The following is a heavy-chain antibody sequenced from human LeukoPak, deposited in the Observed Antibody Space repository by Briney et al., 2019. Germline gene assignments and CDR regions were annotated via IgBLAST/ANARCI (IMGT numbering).Heavy chain of an antibody. CDR3: AKDLYSSSWSYFDY. V-gene: IGHV3-23*01. D-gene: IGHD6-13*01. Sequence: GGSLRLSCVASGFTFSSYAMSWVRQAPGKGLEWVSAISDSGAGTYYADSVKGRFTISRDNSKNTLYLQMNSLRAEDTAVYYCAKDLYSSSWSYFDYWGQGTLVTVSS. CDR1: GFTFSSYA. J-gene: IGHJ4*02. CDR2: ISDSGAGT.